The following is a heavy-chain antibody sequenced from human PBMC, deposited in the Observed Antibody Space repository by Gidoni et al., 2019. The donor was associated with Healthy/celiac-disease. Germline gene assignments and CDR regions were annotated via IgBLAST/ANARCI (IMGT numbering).Heavy chain of an antibody. Sequence: QLQPQESGPGLVNPSETLSLTCPVSGYSISCGYYCGWIRQPPGKGLEWIGSIYHSGSSYYNPSLKSRVTISVDTSKNQFSLKLSSVTAADTAVYYCARDLSIVGATGRAFDIWGQGTMVTVSS. CDR3: ARDLSIVGATGRAFDI. CDR2: IYHSGSS. J-gene: IGHJ3*02. CDR1: GYSISCGYY. D-gene: IGHD1-26*01. V-gene: IGHV4-38-2*02.